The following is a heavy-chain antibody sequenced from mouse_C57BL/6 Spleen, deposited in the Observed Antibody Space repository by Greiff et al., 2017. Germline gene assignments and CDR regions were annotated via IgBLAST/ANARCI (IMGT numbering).Heavy chain of an antibody. J-gene: IGHJ2*01. Sequence: QVQLQQSGAELVRPGTSVKVSCKASGYAFTNYLIEWVKQRPGQGLEWIGVINPGSGGTNYNEKFKGKATLTADKSSSTAYMQLSSLTSEDSAVYFGARSSYGNYEGRDYWGQGTTLTVSS. CDR3: ARSSYGNYEGRDY. D-gene: IGHD2-1*01. V-gene: IGHV1-54*01. CDR2: INPGSGGT. CDR1: GYAFTNYL.